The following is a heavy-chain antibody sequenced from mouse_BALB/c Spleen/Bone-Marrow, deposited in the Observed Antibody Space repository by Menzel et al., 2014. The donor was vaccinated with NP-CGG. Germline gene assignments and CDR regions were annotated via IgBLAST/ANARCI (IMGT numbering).Heavy chain of an antibody. V-gene: IGHV5-9-3*01. D-gene: IGHD2-4*01. J-gene: IGHJ2*01. Sequence: EVKVEESGGGLVKPGGSLKLSCAASGFTFSSYAMSWVRQTPEKRLEWVATISSGGSYTYYPDSVKGRFTISRDNAKNTLYLQMSSLRSEDTATYYCARHGITRLLDYWGQGTTLTVSS. CDR3: ARHGITRLLDY. CDR1: GFTFSSYA. CDR2: ISSGGSYT.